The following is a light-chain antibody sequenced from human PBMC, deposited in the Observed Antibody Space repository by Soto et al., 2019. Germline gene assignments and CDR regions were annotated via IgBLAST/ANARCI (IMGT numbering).Light chain of an antibody. CDR1: QSVSSSY. CDR3: QQYGSSPALT. J-gene: IGKJ4*01. V-gene: IGKV3-20*01. Sequence: ELVLTQSPGTLSLSPGERATLSCRAIQSVSSSYLAWYQQKPGQAPRLLIYGASSRATGIPDRFSGSGSGTDFTLTISRLEPEDFAVYYCQQYGSSPALTFGGGTKVEIK. CDR2: GAS.